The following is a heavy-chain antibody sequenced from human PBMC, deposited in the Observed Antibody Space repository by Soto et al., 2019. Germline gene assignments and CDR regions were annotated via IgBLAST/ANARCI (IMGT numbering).Heavy chain of an antibody. J-gene: IGHJ4*02. CDR3: AKEAGDH. CDR2: IIPIFGIK. V-gene: IGHV1-69*01. D-gene: IGHD3-10*01. CDR1: GGTVNTYA. Sequence: QMQLVQSGAEVKERGSSVKISCKTAGGTVNTYALTWVRQAPGQGLEWIGGIIPIFGIKNVAQRFQGRVTINADESLTTTYMEMTSLRSDDIAVYYCAKEAGDHWGQGTLVTVSS.